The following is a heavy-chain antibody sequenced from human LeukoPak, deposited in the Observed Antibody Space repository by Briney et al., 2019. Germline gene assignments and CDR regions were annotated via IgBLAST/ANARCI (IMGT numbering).Heavy chain of an antibody. CDR1: GFSVSTNY. J-gene: IGHJ4*02. CDR2: IYSGGGT. Sequence: AGGSLRLSCAASGFSVSTNYISWVRQAPGKGLEWVSLIYSGGGTYYADSVKGRFTISRDNSRNTLSLQMNSLRVDDTAVYYCARGFRSVTTWGYFDYWGQGALVTVSS. V-gene: IGHV3-66*01. CDR3: ARGFRSVTTWGYFDY. D-gene: IGHD4-17*01.